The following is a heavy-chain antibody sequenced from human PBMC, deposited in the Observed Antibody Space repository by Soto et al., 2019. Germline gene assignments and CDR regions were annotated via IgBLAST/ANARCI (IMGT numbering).Heavy chain of an antibody. J-gene: IGHJ5*02. D-gene: IGHD3-10*01. CDR1: GYTFTSYD. Sequence: QVQLVQSGAEVKKPGASVKVSCKASGYTFTSYDINWVRQATGQGLEWMGWMNPNSGNTGYAQKFQGRVTMTRNTSISTAYMELSSLRSEDTAEYYCARARKSYYYGSGSHNWFDPWGQGTLVTVSS. CDR2: MNPNSGNT. CDR3: ARARKSYYYGSGSHNWFDP. V-gene: IGHV1-8*01.